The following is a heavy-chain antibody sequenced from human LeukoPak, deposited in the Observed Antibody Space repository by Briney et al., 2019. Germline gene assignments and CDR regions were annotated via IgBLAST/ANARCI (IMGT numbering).Heavy chain of an antibody. Sequence: ASVKVSCKASGYTFTGYYIHWVRQAPGQGLEWMGCINPNGGGTNYAQRFQGRVSMTRDTSITTAYMELTRLKFDDTAVYYCARVSTSGYRDWLDPWGQGTLVTVSS. V-gene: IGHV1-2*02. CDR3: ARVSTSGYRDWLDP. CDR1: GYTFTGYY. D-gene: IGHD3-9*01. CDR2: INPNGGGT. J-gene: IGHJ5*02.